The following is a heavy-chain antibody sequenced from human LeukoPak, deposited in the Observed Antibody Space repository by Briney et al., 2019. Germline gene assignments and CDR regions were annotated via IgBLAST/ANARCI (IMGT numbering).Heavy chain of an antibody. V-gene: IGHV4-34*01. D-gene: IGHD3-3*01. CDR3: ARGAPYYDFWSGYYTTPGGGYMDV. CDR1: GGSFSGYY. J-gene: IGHJ6*03. Sequence: SETLSLTCAVYGGSFSGYYWSWIRQPPGKGLEWIGEINHSGSTNYNPSLKSRVTISVDTSKSQFSLKLSSVTAADTAVYYCARGAPYYDFWSGYYTTPGGGYMDVWGKGTTVTVSS. CDR2: INHSGST.